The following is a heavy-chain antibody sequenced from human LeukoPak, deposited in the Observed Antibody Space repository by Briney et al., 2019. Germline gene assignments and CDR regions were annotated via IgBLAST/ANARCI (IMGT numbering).Heavy chain of an antibody. D-gene: IGHD3-22*01. CDR2: IIPIFGTA. CDR3: ATRQGYYYDSSGYYFFDY. Sequence: ASVKVSCKASGGTFSSYAISWVRQAPGQGLEWMGRIIPIFGTANYAQKFQGRVTITTDESTSTAYMELSSLRSEDTAVYYCATRQGYYYDSSGYYFFDYWGQGTLVTVSS. CDR1: GGTFSSYA. J-gene: IGHJ4*02. V-gene: IGHV1-69*05.